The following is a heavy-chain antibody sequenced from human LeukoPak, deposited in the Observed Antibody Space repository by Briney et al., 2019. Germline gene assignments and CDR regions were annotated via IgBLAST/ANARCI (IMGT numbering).Heavy chain of an antibody. J-gene: IGHJ4*02. V-gene: IGHV3-49*03. CDR2: IRSKAYGGTT. Sequence: PGRSLRLSCTASGFTFGGYAMSWFRQAPGKGLEWVGFIRSKAYGGTTEYAASVKGRFTISRDDSKSIAYLQMNSLKTEDTAVYYCTRTFRVVPAAIPFDYWGQGTLVTVSS. D-gene: IGHD2-2*02. CDR1: GFTFGGYA. CDR3: TRTFRVVPAAIPFDY.